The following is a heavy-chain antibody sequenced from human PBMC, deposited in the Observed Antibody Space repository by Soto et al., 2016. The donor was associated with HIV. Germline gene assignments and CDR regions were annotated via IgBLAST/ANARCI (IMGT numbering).Heavy chain of an antibody. CDR3: ARVSGDYDLLTWPYSQYYMDV. V-gene: IGHV4-59*11. CDR1: GVSISKHY. D-gene: IGHD3-16*01. CDR2: IYYSGST. Sequence: QVQLQESGPGLVKPSETLSLTCNVSGVSISKHYWSWIRQPPGKGLEWIGHIYYSGSTNYNLSLKSRVTMSLDTSKSQVSLNVKSVTAADTAIYYCARVSGDYDLLTWPYSQYYMDVWGQGTTVTVS. J-gene: IGHJ6*03.